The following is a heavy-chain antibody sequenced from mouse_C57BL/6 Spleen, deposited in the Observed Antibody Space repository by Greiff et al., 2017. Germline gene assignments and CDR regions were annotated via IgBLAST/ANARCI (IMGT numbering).Heavy chain of an antibody. CDR3: ARSRAGPHWYAMDY. V-gene: IGHV1-55*01. CDR1: GYTFTSYW. J-gene: IGHJ4*01. D-gene: IGHD3-3*01. CDR2: IYPGSGST. Sequence: QVQLQQPGAELVKPGASVKMSCKASGYTFTSYWITWVKQRPGQGLEWIGDIYPGSGSTNYNEKFKSKATLTVDTASSTAYMQLSSLTSEDSAVYYCARSRAGPHWYAMDYWGQGTSVTVSS.